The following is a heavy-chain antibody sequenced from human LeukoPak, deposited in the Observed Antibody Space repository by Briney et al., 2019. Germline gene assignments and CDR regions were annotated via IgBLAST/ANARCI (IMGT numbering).Heavy chain of an antibody. Sequence: GGSLRLSCAASGFAFNTYWMHWVRQAPGTGLVWVSRINGDGSSTSYADFVKGRFTISRDNAKNTLYLQMNSLRAEDTALYYCAKKVVVGATSPYSDFQDWGQGTLVTVSS. CDR3: AKKVVVGATSPYSDFQD. D-gene: IGHD1-26*01. CDR2: INGDGSST. J-gene: IGHJ1*01. V-gene: IGHV3-74*01. CDR1: GFAFNTYW.